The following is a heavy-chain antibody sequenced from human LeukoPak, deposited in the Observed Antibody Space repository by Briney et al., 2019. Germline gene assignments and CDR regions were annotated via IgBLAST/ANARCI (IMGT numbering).Heavy chain of an antibody. D-gene: IGHD3-10*01. CDR1: GFIFSSYW. Sequence: QPGGSLRLSCAASGFIFSSYWMNWVRHAPGKGLEWVANIKQDGSENYYVDSVKGRFAISRDNAKNSLYLQMNSLRAEDTAVYYCARGVHYGSGSHNWFDPWGQGTLVTVSS. J-gene: IGHJ5*02. CDR3: ARGVHYGSGSHNWFDP. V-gene: IGHV3-7*05. CDR2: IKQDGSEN.